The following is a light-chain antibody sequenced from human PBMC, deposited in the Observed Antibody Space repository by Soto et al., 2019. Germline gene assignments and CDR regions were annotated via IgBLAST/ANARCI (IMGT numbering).Light chain of an antibody. CDR1: QDISDY. Sequence: DIQMTQSPSSLSASVGDRVTITCRASQDISDYLAWYQQKPGKVPKLLIYSASTLQSGVPSRFSGSGSGTDFNLTISSLQPEDVATYFCQKFNTAPLTCGQGTRLEIK. CDR2: SAS. V-gene: IGKV1-27*01. J-gene: IGKJ5*01. CDR3: QKFNTAPLT.